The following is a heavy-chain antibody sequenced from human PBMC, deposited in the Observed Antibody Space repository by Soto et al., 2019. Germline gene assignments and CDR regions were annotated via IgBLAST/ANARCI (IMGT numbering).Heavy chain of an antibody. V-gene: IGHV1-2*06. J-gene: IGHJ5*02. CDR3: GRDGVSATPVGWFDP. CDR1: GYTFIGYY. Sequence: QVQLVQSGAEVKKPGASVKVSCKASGYTFIGYYIHWVRQAPGQGLEWMGRINPRSGDTTYAQKFQGRHTMTRDTSISTAYMELSSLRSDDTAVYYCGRDGVSATPVGWFDPWGQGSLGTVSS. D-gene: IGHD2-21*01. CDR2: INPRSGDT.